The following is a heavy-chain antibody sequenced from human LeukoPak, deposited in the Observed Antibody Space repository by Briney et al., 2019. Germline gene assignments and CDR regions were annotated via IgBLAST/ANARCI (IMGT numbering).Heavy chain of an antibody. V-gene: IGHV3-48*04. J-gene: IGHJ4*02. CDR3: ARANYYDSSGYYYVSPFDY. CDR1: GFTFSSYW. CDR2: ISSSGSTI. D-gene: IGHD3-22*01. Sequence: GGSLRLSCAASGFTFSSYWMSWVRQAPGKGLERVSYISSSGSTIYYADSVKGRFTISRDNAKNSLYLQMNSLRAEDTAVYYCARANYYDSSGYYYVSPFDYWGQGTLVTVSS.